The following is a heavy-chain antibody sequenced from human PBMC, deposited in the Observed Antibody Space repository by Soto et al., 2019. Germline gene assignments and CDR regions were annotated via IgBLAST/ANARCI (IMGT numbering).Heavy chain of an antibody. V-gene: IGHV1-3*01. Sequence: ASVKVSCKASGYTFTSYAIHWVRQAPGQRLEWMGWINAGSGITKYSQKFQGRVTITRDTSASTAYMELSGLRSEDTTVYFCARGPGVIAGYPSSYGMDVGGQGTTVTVSS. CDR2: INAGSGIT. CDR1: GYTFTSYA. D-gene: IGHD6-13*01. J-gene: IGHJ6*02. CDR3: ARGPGVIAGYPSSYGMDV.